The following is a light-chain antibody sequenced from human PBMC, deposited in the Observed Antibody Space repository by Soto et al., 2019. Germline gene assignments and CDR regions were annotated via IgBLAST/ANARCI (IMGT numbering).Light chain of an antibody. V-gene: IGLV2-14*01. CDR3: SAYINSITFVV. CDR2: EVS. CDR1: SSDVGANNY. J-gene: IGLJ2*01. Sequence: QSVLPQPASVSGSPGQPITISCTGTSSDVGANNYVSWYQHHPGKAPKLLIYEVSNRPSGVSSRFSGSKSGNTASLTISGLQAEDEAEYYCSAYINSITFVVFGGGTKLTVL.